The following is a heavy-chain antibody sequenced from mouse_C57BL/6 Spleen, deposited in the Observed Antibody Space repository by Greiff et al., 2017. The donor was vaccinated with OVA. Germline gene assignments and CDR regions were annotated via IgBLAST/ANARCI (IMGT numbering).Heavy chain of an antibody. CDR3: ARSPTTGVEYYFDY. CDR1: GFNIKDYY. CDR2: IDPEDGET. V-gene: IGHV14-2*01. J-gene: IGHJ2*01. Sequence: EVQLQQSGAELVKPGASVKLSCTASGFNIKDYYMHWVKQRPEQGLEWIGRIDPEDGETKYAPKFKGKATITADTSSNTAYLQLSSLTSEDTAVYYGARSPTTGVEYYFDYWGQGTTLTVSS. D-gene: IGHD1-1*01.